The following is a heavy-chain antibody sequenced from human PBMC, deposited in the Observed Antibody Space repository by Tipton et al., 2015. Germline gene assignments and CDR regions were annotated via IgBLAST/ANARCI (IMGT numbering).Heavy chain of an antibody. D-gene: IGHD5-24*01. CDR1: GGSFYTYY. Sequence: TLSLTCSLSGGSFYTYYGTWIRQPPGQGLEWIGEIYHSGTTNYNPSLRGRFTISLRTSTNQLSLKVDSVTAADTAIYYCARGGSPITEMAYHHYGLDVWGQGTTVTVSS. CDR3: ARGGSPITEMAYHHYGLDV. CDR2: IYHSGTT. J-gene: IGHJ6*02. V-gene: IGHV4-34*01.